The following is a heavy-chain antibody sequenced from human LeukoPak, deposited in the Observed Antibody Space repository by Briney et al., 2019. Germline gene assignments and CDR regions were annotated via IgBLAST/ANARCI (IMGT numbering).Heavy chain of an antibody. CDR3: ARFAAAAGTVY. V-gene: IGHV3-74*01. CDR1: GFTFSSHW. Sequence: PGGSLRLSCAASGFTFSSHWMHWVRQAPGKGLVWVSRINSDGSSTSYADSVKGRFTISRDNAKNTLYLQMNSLRAEDTAVYYCARFAAAAGTVYWGQGTLVTVSS. CDR2: INSDGSST. J-gene: IGHJ4*02. D-gene: IGHD6-13*01.